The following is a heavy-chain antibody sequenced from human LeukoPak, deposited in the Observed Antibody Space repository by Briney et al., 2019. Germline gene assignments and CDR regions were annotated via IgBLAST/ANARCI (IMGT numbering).Heavy chain of an antibody. D-gene: IGHD3-22*01. CDR2: IIPNSGGT. J-gene: IGHJ6*01. CDR3: ARDRPLYDSSGYSMPRSDYYYGMDV. Sequence: ASVKVSCKASGYTFTGYYMYWVRQAPRQGREWMGWIIPNSGGTNYTQKLQGRVTITTDTSTSTAYMELSSLRSDDTAVYYCARDRPLYDSSGYSMPRSDYYYGMDVWGQGTTVTVSS. CDR1: GYTFTGYY. V-gene: IGHV1-2*02.